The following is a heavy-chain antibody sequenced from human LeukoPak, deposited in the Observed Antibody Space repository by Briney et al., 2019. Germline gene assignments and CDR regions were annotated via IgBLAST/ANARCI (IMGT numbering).Heavy chain of an antibody. Sequence: GGSLRLSCAASGFTFSNAWMSWVRQAPGKGLEWVGRIKSKTDGGTTDYAAPVKGRFTISRDDSKNTLYLQMNSLRAEDTAVYYCAKSRYSGSYIDFDYWGQGTLVTVSS. CDR3: AKSRYSGSYIDFDY. CDR2: IKSKTDGGTT. J-gene: IGHJ4*02. V-gene: IGHV3-15*01. CDR1: GFTFSNAW. D-gene: IGHD1-26*01.